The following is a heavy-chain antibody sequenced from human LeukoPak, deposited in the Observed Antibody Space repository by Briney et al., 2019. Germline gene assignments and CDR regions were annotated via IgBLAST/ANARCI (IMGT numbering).Heavy chain of an antibody. CDR3: ARLSDILTGYYTPYYYYYGMDV. CDR1: GYTFTSYG. J-gene: IGHJ6*02. Sequence: ASVRVSCKASGYTFTSYGISWVRQAPGQGLEWMGWISAYNGNTNYAQKLQGRVTMTTDTSTSTAYMELRSLRSDDTAVYYCARLSDILTGYYTPYYYYYGMDVWGQGTTVTVSS. D-gene: IGHD3-9*01. CDR2: ISAYNGNT. V-gene: IGHV1-18*01.